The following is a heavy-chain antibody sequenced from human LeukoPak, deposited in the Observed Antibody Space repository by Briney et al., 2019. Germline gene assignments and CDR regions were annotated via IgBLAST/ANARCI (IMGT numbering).Heavy chain of an antibody. J-gene: IGHJ6*03. D-gene: IGHD1-14*01. V-gene: IGHV5-51*01. CDR2: IYPGDSDT. Sequence: GESLKISCKGSGYSFTSYWIGWVRQMPGKGLEWMGIIYPGDSDTRYSPSFQGQVTISADKFISTAYLQWSSLKASDTAMYYCARASDNHYYYYYYMDVWGKGTTVTVSS. CDR3: ARASDNHYYYYYYMDV. CDR1: GYSFTSYW.